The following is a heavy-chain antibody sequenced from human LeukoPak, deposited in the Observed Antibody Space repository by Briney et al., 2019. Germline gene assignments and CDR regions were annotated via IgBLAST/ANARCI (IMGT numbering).Heavy chain of an antibody. Sequence: GASVKVSCKASGFTFTGYYMHWVRQAPGQGLEWMGRINPNSGGTNYAQKFQGRVTMTRDTSISTAYMELSRLRSDDTAVYYCARDPHTRPSGGNSYNWFDPWGQGTLVTVSS. D-gene: IGHD4-23*01. CDR3: ARDPHTRPSGGNSYNWFDP. J-gene: IGHJ5*02. CDR2: INPNSGGT. CDR1: GFTFTGYY. V-gene: IGHV1-2*06.